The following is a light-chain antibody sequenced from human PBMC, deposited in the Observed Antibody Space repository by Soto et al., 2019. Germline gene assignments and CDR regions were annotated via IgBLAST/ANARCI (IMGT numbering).Light chain of an antibody. J-gene: IGKJ1*01. CDR3: QQYNSYSWT. Sequence: DIQMTQSPSTLSASVGDRVTITCRASQSISSWLAWYQQKPGKAPKLLIYKASSLESGVPSTFSGSGSGTEFTLTITSLQPDDFATYCCQQYNSYSWTFGQGTKVEIK. CDR2: KAS. CDR1: QSISSW. V-gene: IGKV1-5*03.